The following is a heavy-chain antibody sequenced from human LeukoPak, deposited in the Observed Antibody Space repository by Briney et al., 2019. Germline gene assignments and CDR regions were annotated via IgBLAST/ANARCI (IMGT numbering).Heavy chain of an antibody. CDR1: GFSFSTYS. CDR3: AGRLTGYSSGYIH. D-gene: IGHD5-18*01. CDR2: ISASGGDT. V-gene: IGHV3-23*01. J-gene: IGHJ4*02. Sequence: GALRLSCAASGFSFSTYSFSWVRQAPGKGLEWVSGISASGGDTFYADSVKGRFTISRDNSENIVYLQMNNLRVEDTAVYYCAGRLTGYSSGYIHWGQGTLVTVSS.